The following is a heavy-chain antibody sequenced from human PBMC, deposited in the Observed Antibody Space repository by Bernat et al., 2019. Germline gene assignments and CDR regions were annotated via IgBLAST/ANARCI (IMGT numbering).Heavy chain of an antibody. D-gene: IGHD3-16*01. CDR2: ISYDGSNK. CDR3: AREFGDLLKAGYYYYYGMDV. J-gene: IGHJ6*02. V-gene: IGHV3-30*03. CDR1: GFTFSSYG. Sequence: QVQLVESGGGVVQPGRSLRLSCAASGFTFSSYGMHWVRQAPGKGLEWVAVISYDGSNKYYADSVKGRFTISRDNSKNTLYLQMNSLRSEDTAVYYCAREFGDLLKAGYYYYYGMDVWGQGTTVTVSS.